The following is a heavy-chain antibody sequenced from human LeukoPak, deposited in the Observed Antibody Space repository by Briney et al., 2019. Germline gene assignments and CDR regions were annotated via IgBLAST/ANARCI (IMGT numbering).Heavy chain of an antibody. Sequence: GGSLRLSCAASEFTFSSYSMNWVRQAPGKGLEWVSAISGSGGRTYYADSVKGRFTISRDNSKNTLNLQMNSLRADDTAVYYCAKDSGFAYSSSWYRVDAFDIWGQGTMVTVSS. CDR3: AKDSGFAYSSSWYRVDAFDI. D-gene: IGHD6-13*01. V-gene: IGHV3-23*01. CDR2: ISGSGGRT. J-gene: IGHJ3*02. CDR1: EFTFSSYS.